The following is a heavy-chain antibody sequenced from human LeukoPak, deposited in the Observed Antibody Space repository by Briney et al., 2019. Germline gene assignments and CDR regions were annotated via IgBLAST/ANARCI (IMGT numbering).Heavy chain of an antibody. CDR3: AKATLRFLEWPKGY. J-gene: IGHJ4*02. CDR2: IYGGGDA. Sequence: GGSLRLSCTASGFTFSITYMAWVRQAPGKGLEWVSVIYGGGDAYYADSVKGRFTIARDNSKNTLYLQMNSLRAEDTAVYYCAKATLRFLEWPKGYWGQGTLVTVSS. D-gene: IGHD3-3*01. CDR1: GFTFSITY. V-gene: IGHV3-66*01.